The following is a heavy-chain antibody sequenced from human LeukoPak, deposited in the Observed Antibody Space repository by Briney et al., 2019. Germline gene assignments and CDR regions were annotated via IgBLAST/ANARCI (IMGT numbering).Heavy chain of an antibody. CDR1: GFTVSSNY. Sequence: GGSLRLSCAASGFTVSSNYMSWVRQAPGKGLEWVSVIYSGGSTYYADSVKGRFTISRDNSKNTLYLQMNSLRAEDTAVYYCARELTMVRGVFDYWGQGTLVTVSS. CDR2: IYSGGST. J-gene: IGHJ4*02. D-gene: IGHD3-10*01. CDR3: ARELTMVRGVFDY. V-gene: IGHV3-53*01.